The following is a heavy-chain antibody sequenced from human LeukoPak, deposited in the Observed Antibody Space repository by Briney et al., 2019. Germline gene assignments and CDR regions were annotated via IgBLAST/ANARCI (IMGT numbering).Heavy chain of an antibody. Sequence: SETLSLTCTVSGGSVSSGSYYWSWIRQPPGTGLEWTGYIYYSGSTNYNPSLKSRVTISVDTSKNQFSLKLSSVTAADTAVYYCARDRREFWSGLKTPYYYYGMDVWGQGTTVTVSS. CDR3: ARDRREFWSGLKTPYYYYGMDV. J-gene: IGHJ6*02. V-gene: IGHV4-61*01. D-gene: IGHD3-3*01. CDR1: GGSVSSGSYY. CDR2: IYYSGST.